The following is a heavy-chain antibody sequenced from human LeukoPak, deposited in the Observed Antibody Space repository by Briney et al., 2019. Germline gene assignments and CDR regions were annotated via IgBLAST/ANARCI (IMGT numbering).Heavy chain of an antibody. V-gene: IGHV1-18*01. Sequence: ASVKVSCKASGYTFTSYGISWVRQAPGQGLEWMGWISAYNGNTNYAQKLQGRVTMTTDTSTSTAYMELRSLRSDDTAVYYCARSITIFGVVNNWFDPWGQGTLVTVSS. D-gene: IGHD3-3*01. CDR2: ISAYNGNT. J-gene: IGHJ5*02. CDR1: GYTFTSYG. CDR3: ARSITIFGVVNNWFDP.